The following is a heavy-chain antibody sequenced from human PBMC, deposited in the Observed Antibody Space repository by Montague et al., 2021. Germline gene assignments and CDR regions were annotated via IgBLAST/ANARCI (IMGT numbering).Heavy chain of an antibody. CDR1: GFSFNVYG. CDR2: VGHDGNYE. V-gene: IGHV3-33*01. J-gene: IGHJ4*02. CDR3: ARDFRVGTYFDY. D-gene: IGHD1-26*01. Sequence: SLRLSCPASGFSFNVYGMHWVRQAPGKGLEWVAVVGHDGNYEKYADSVRGRFIVSRDNSRTTLYLQLNSLRVEDTAVYYCARDFRVGTYFDYLGQGTIVTVSS.